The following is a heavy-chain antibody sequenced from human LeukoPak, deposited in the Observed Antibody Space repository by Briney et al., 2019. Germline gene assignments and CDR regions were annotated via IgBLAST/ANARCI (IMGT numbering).Heavy chain of an antibody. V-gene: IGHV4-59*08. Sequence: SETLSLTCTVSGGSISSYYWSWIRQPPGKGLEWIGYIYYSGSTNYNPFLKSRVTISVDTSKNQFSLKVTSVTAADTAVYYCARGGSYYDYWGQGTLVTVSS. CDR3: ARGGSYYDY. CDR1: GGSISSYY. D-gene: IGHD1-26*01. CDR2: IYYSGST. J-gene: IGHJ4*02.